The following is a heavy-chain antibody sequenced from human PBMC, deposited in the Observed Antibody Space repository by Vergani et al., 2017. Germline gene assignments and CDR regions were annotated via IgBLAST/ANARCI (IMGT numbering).Heavy chain of an antibody. CDR1: GYSIGSGFY. Sequence: QVRLEESGPGLVKPSETLSLTCSVSGYSIGSGFYWAWIRQSPGEGVQWLTSIHNRGKPYHNPSLKSRVSVSLDTSKNRSSLNLTSVTATHTAVYYCARSQGDYRYLDHWGPGYLVTVSS. CDR3: ARSQGDYRYLDH. D-gene: IGHD4-17*01. CDR2: IHNRGKP. V-gene: IGHV4-38-2*01. J-gene: IGHJ2*01.